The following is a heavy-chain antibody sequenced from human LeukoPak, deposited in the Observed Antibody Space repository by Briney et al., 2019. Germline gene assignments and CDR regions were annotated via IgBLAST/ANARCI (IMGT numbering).Heavy chain of an antibody. CDR1: GVTFSGYG. CDR3: AKVDIVATIDAERLADY. V-gene: IGHV3-30*18. Sequence: WRSLRLSCAASGVTFSGYGMQWFRQAPDKGLEWVAAISNDGSNKYYADSMKGRVTILRANSKKMSYLQMNMIRAEDAAVYYCAKVDIVATIDAERLADYWGQGTLVTVSS. J-gene: IGHJ4*02. D-gene: IGHD5-12*01. CDR2: ISNDGSNK.